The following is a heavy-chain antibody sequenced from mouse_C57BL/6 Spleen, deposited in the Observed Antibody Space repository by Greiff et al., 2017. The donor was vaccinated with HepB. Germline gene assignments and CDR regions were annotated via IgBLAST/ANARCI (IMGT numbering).Heavy chain of an antibody. V-gene: IGHV1-15*01. CDR1: GYTFTDYE. Sequence: QVQLKESGAELVRPGASVTLSCKASGYTFTDYEMHWVKQTPVHGLEWIGAIDPETGGTAYNQKFKGKAILTADKSSSTAYMELRSLTSEDSAVYYCTRYEPTVRAMDYWGQGTSVTVSS. CDR3: TRYEPTVRAMDY. J-gene: IGHJ4*01. CDR2: IDPETGGT. D-gene: IGHD1-1*01.